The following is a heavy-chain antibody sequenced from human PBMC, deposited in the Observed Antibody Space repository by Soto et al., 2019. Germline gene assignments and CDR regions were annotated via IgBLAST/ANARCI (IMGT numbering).Heavy chain of an antibody. Sequence: QLQLVQSGAEVKKPGSSVRLSCKASGGTFRSNTLSWVRQAPGQGLEWMGRIIPIVGRSDYSQKFQGRVTITADRSTSTAYMEMSSLRSEDTAMYHCVLDTAQDAFEIWGQGKMVTVSS. CDR3: VLDTAQDAFEI. D-gene: IGHD2-21*02. CDR1: GGTFRSNT. V-gene: IGHV1-69*02. CDR2: IIPIVGRS. J-gene: IGHJ3*02.